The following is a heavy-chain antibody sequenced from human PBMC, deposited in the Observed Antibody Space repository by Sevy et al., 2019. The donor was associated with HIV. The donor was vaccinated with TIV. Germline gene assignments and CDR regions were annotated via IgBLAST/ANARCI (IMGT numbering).Heavy chain of an antibody. CDR3: AKNDFWSGYPIDY. Sequence: GGSLRLSCAASGFTFSSYAMSWVRQAPGQGLEWVSAISGSGGSTYYADSVKGRFTISRDNSKNTLYLQMNSLRAEDTAVYYCAKNDFWSGYPIDYWGQGTLVTVSS. CDR2: ISGSGGST. J-gene: IGHJ4*02. V-gene: IGHV3-23*01. D-gene: IGHD3-3*01. CDR1: GFTFSSYA.